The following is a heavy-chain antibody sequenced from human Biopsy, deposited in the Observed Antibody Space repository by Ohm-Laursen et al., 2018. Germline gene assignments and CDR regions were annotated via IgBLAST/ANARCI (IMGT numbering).Heavy chain of an antibody. J-gene: IGHJ2*01. CDR2: ISYNERT. CDR3: VREPKTGTAEAWYFDL. CDR1: GATVKTSGYF. D-gene: IGHD3-9*01. Sequence: SDTLSFTCSVSGATVKTSGYFWAWIRQRPGKGPEWIGYISYNERTHYNPSLTSRLAISFDTSNNRISLQLRSVSVADTAVYYCVREPKTGTAEAWYFDLWGRGSPVTVPS. V-gene: IGHV4-31*03.